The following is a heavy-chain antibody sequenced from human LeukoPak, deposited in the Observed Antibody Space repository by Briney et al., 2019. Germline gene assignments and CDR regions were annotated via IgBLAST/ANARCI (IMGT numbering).Heavy chain of an antibody. V-gene: IGHV1-2*02. CDR3: ARLSRRGYSYGPPGY. CDR2: INPNSGGT. Sequence: ASVKVSCKASGYTFTGYYMHWLRQAPGQGLEWMGWINPNSGGTNYAQKFQGRVTMTRDTSISTAYMELSRLRSDDTAVYYCARLSRRGYSYGPPGYWGQGTLVTVSS. CDR1: GYTFTGYY. J-gene: IGHJ4*02. D-gene: IGHD5-18*01.